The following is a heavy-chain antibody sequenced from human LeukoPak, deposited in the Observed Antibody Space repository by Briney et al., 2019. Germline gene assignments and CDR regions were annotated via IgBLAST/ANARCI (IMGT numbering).Heavy chain of an antibody. J-gene: IGHJ6*02. D-gene: IGHD3-9*01. CDR3: TTGQWYYDILTGYYGSYYYYGMDV. CDR2: IKSKTDGGTT. Sequence: PGGSLRLSCAASGFTFSNAWMSWVRQAPGKGLEWVGRIKSKTDGGTTDYAAPVKGRFTISRDDSKNTLYLQMNSPKTEDTAVYYCTTGQWYYDILTGYYGSYYYYGMDVWGQGTTVTVSS. CDR1: GFTFSNAW. V-gene: IGHV3-15*01.